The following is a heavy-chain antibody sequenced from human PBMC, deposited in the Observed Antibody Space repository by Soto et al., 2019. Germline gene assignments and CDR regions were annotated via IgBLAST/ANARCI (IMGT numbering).Heavy chain of an antibody. Sequence: SETLSLTCAVSGYSIASGYYWAWIRQSPGKGLEWIGSIYHAGGVYYNPSLNSRVAVSLDTSKNHFSLKLTSVTAADTAVYYCARTFDYYGMDVWGQGTTVTVSS. CDR1: GYSIASGYY. CDR3: ARTFDYYGMDV. J-gene: IGHJ6*02. V-gene: IGHV4-38-2*01. CDR2: IYHAGGV.